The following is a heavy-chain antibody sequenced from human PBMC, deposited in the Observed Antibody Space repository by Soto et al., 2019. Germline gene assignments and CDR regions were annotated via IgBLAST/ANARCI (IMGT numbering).Heavy chain of an antibody. D-gene: IGHD1-1*01. J-gene: IGHJ3*02. CDR1: GFTFSSYW. CDR2: INSDGSST. Sequence: GGSLRLSCAASGFTFSSYWMHWVRQAPGKGLVWVSRINSDGSSTSYADSVKGRFTISRDNAKNTLYLQMNSLRAEDTAVYYCARAKRVYPLERYDAFDIWGQGTMVTVSS. V-gene: IGHV3-74*01. CDR3: ARAKRVYPLERYDAFDI.